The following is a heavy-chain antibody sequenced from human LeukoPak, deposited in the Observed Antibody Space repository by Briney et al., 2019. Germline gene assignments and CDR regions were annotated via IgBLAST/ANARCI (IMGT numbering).Heavy chain of an antibody. CDR3: ARAVDYYDSSGYPGWFDP. J-gene: IGHJ5*02. CDR2: IYYSGST. V-gene: IGHV4-59*01. CDR1: GGSISSYY. Sequence: SETLSLTCTVSGGSISSYYWSWIRQPPEKGLEWIGYIYYSGSTNYNPSLKSRVTISVDTSKNQFSLKLSSVTAADTAVYYCARAVDYYDSSGYPGWFDPWGQGTLVTVSS. D-gene: IGHD3-22*01.